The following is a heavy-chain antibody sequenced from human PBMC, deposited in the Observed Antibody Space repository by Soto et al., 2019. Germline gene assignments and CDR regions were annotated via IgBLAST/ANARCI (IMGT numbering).Heavy chain of an antibody. CDR1: GGSFSGYY. CDR2: INHSGST. Sequence: SETLSLTCAVYGGSFSGYYWSWIRQPPGKGLEWIGEINHSGSTNYNPSLKSRVTISVDTSKNQFSLKLSSVTAADTVVYYCARAEYYYDSSGYYLDYWGQGTLVTVSS. D-gene: IGHD3-22*01. J-gene: IGHJ4*02. CDR3: ARAEYYYDSSGYYLDY. V-gene: IGHV4-34*01.